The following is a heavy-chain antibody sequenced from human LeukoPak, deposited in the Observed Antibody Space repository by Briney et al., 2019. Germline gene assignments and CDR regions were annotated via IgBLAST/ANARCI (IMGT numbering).Heavy chain of an antibody. CDR2: IHPNSGGT. D-gene: IGHD3-9*01. CDR3: ARALLRSFDTTDALDI. CDR1: GNTFTNYY. V-gene: IGHV1-2*02. Sequence: ASVKVSCKASGNTFTNYYVHWVRQAPGQGLEWMGWIHPNSGGTNYAQSFQGRVTMTRDTSIRTAYMELSWLRSDDTALFYCARALLRSFDTTDALDIWGQGTMVTVSS. J-gene: IGHJ3*02.